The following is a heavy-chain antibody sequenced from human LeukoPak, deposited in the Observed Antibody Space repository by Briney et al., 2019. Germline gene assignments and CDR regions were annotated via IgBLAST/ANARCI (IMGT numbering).Heavy chain of an antibody. V-gene: IGHV4-34*01. D-gene: IGHD6-19*01. CDR2: INHSGST. Sequence: SETLSLTCAVYGGSFSGYYWSWIRQPPGKGLEWIGEINHSGSTNYNPSLKSRVTISVDTSKNQFSLKLSSVTAADTAVYYCARRRYNSGWYAYFDYWGQGTLVTVSS. CDR3: ARRRYNSGWYAYFDY. CDR1: GGSFSGYY. J-gene: IGHJ4*02.